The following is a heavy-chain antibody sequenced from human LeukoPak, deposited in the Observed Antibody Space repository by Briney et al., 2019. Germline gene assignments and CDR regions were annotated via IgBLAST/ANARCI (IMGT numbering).Heavy chain of an antibody. CDR3: AREEVPAASYYYYGMDV. CDR1: GFTFSSYG. V-gene: IGHV3-33*01. Sequence: GGSLRLSCAASGFTFSSYGMHGVRQAPGKGLEWVAVIWYDGSNKYYADSVKGRFTISRDNSKNTLYLQMNSLRAEDTAVYYCAREEVPAASYYYYGMDVWGQGTTVTVSS. D-gene: IGHD2-2*01. J-gene: IGHJ6*02. CDR2: IWYDGSNK.